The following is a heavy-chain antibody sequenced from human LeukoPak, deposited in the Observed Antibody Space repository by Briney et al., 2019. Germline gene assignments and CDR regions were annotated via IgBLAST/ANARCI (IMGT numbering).Heavy chain of an antibody. CDR2: IHNTGTT. CDR3: AREEGDDAFDF. D-gene: IGHD3-16*01. Sequence: SETLSLTCTVSGYFINSGGYFWSWLRQHPGKGLEWIGYIHNTGTTYYNPSLKSRVSISVDTSKNQFSLKLRSVTAADTAVYFCAREEGDDAFDFWSQGTLVTVSS. CDR1: GYFINSGGYF. V-gene: IGHV4-31*03. J-gene: IGHJ3*01.